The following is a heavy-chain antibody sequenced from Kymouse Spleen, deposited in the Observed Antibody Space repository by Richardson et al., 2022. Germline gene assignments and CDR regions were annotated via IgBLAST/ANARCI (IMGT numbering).Heavy chain of an antibody. D-gene: IGHD3-10*01. CDR2: IWYDGSNK. CDR1: GFTFSSYG. Sequence: QVQLVESGGGVVQPGRSLRLSCAASGFTFSSYGMHWVRQAPGKGLEWVAVIWYDGSNKYYADSVKGRFTISRDNSKNTLYLQMNSLRAEDTAVYYCARANITMVRGVIPHYYYYGMDVWGQGTTVTVSS. CDR3: ARANITMVRGVIPHYYYYGMDV. V-gene: IGHV3-33*01. J-gene: IGHJ6*02.